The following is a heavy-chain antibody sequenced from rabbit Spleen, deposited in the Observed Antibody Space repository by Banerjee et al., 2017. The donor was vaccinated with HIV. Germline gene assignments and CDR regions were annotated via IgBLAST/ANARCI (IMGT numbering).Heavy chain of an antibody. V-gene: IGHV1S7*01. CDR2: IYTAGGST. Sequence: QLKETGGGLVKPGGSLTLSSKASGFDFTSDYLTWVRQAPGKGLEWIGLIYTAGGSTDYASWVKGRFTIASDNAQNTIHLQVTSLTAADTATYFCARDLGTSRNLWGPGTLVTVS. J-gene: IGHJ4*01. D-gene: IGHD1-1*01. CDR3: ARDLGTSRNL. CDR1: GFDFTSDY.